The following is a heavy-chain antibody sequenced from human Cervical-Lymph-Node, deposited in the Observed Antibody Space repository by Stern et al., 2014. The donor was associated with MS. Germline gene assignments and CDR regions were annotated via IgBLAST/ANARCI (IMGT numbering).Heavy chain of an antibody. CDR2: IFPDDSDT. Sequence: VQLVQSGAEVKKPGESLKISCKGSGYSFTTFWIGWVRQMPGKGLEWMGIIFPDDSDTRYNPSFQGQVNISADKSTDTAYLQWSSLKASDTATYYCARPLGSGWTAGWYYWGQGTRVTVSS. CDR1: GYSFTTFW. V-gene: IGHV5-51*03. D-gene: IGHD6-19*01. J-gene: IGHJ4*02. CDR3: ARPLGSGWTAGWYY.